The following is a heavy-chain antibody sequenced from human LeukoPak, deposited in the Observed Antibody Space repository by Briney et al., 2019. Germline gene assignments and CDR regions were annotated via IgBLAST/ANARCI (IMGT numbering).Heavy chain of an antibody. Sequence: PGGSLRLSCAASGFTFSNAWMSWVRQAPGKGLEWVGRIKSKTDGGTTDYAAPVKGRFTISRDDSKNTLYLQMNSLKTEDTAVYYCTTEDAYCGGDCSIDYWGQGTLVTVSS. CDR2: IKSKTDGGTT. CDR1: GFTFSNAW. J-gene: IGHJ4*02. D-gene: IGHD2-21*02. CDR3: TTEDAYCGGDCSIDY. V-gene: IGHV3-15*01.